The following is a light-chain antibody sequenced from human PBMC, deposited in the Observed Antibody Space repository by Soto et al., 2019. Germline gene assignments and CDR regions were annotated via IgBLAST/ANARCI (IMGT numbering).Light chain of an antibody. CDR3: QQYNNWPAIT. CDR1: QSVRSY. J-gene: IGKJ5*01. CDR2: GAS. V-gene: IGKV3D-15*01. Sequence: EIVLTQSPATLSLSPGERATLSCRASQSVRSYLAWYQQKPGQAPRLLIYGASTRATGIPARFSGSGSGTEFTLTISSLQSEDFAVYYCQQYNNWPAITFGQGTRLEIK.